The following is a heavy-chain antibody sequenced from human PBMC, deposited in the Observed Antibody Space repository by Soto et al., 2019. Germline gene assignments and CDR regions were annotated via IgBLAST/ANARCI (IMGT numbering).Heavy chain of an antibody. V-gene: IGHV4-4*02. J-gene: IGHJ3*02. D-gene: IGHD6-13*01. CDR1: GGSISSSNW. CDR2: IYHSGST. CDR3: ARDQNAYSSSWYTAFDI. Sequence: QVQLQESGPGLVKPSGTLSLTCAVSGGSISSSNWWSWVRQPPGKGLEWIGEIYHSGSTNYNPSLKSRVTISVDMSKNQFSLKLSSVTAADTAVYYCARDQNAYSSSWYTAFDIWGQGTMVTVSS.